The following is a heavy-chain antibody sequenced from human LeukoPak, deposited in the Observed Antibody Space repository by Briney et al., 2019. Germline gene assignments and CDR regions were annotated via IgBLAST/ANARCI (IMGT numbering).Heavy chain of an antibody. CDR3: ARGRSEYYYDSSGYLDY. J-gene: IGHJ4*02. V-gene: IGHV3-21*01. CDR2: ISSSSSYI. Sequence: GGSLRLSCAASGFTFSSYSMNWVRQAPGKGLEWVSSISSSSSYIYYADSVKGRFTISRDNAKNSLYLQMNSLRAEDTAVYYCARGRSEYYYDSSGYLDYWGQGTLVTVSS. CDR1: GFTFSSYS. D-gene: IGHD3-22*01.